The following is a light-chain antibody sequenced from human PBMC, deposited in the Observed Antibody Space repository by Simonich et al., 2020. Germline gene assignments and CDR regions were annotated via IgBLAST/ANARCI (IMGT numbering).Light chain of an antibody. CDR1: QSISSW. Sequence: DIQMTQSPSTLSASVGDRVTITCRARQSISSWLAWYHQKPGKAPKLLIYKASSLESGVPSRFGGSGSGTEFTLTISSLQPDDFATYYCQQYNSYSYTFGQGTKLEIK. J-gene: IGKJ2*01. CDR3: QQYNSYSYT. V-gene: IGKV1-5*03. CDR2: KAS.